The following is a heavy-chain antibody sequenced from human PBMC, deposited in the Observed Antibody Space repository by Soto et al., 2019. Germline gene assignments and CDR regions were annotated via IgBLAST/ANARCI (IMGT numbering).Heavy chain of an antibody. Sequence: EVQLLESGGGLVQPGGSLRLSCAASGFTFSSYAMSWVRQAPGKGLEWVSAISGSGGSTYYADSVKGRFTISRDNSKNTLYRQMNSLRAEDTAVYYCAKGGDYVQYYFDYWGQGTLVTVSS. CDR3: AKGGDYVQYYFDY. J-gene: IGHJ4*02. D-gene: IGHD4-17*01. CDR1: GFTFSSYA. V-gene: IGHV3-23*01. CDR2: ISGSGGST.